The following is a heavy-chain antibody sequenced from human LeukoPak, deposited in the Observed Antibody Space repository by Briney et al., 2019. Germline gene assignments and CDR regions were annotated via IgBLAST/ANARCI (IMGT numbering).Heavy chain of an antibody. CDR3: ARGRNYGDSLYAFDI. D-gene: IGHD4-17*01. CDR1: GYTFTSYA. CDR2: ISAYNGNT. V-gene: IGHV1-18*01. Sequence: ASVKVSCKASGYTFTSYAFRWVRQAPGQGLEWMGWISAYNGNTNYAQKLQGRVTMTTDTSTSTAYMELRSLRSEDTAVFYCARGRNYGDSLYAFDIWGQGTMVTVSS. J-gene: IGHJ3*02.